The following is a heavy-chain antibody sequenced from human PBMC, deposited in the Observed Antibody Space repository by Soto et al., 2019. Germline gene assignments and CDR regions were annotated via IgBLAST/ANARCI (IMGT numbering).Heavy chain of an antibody. CDR1: GGSISSYY. Sequence: QVQLQESGPGLVKPSETLSLTCTVSGGSISSYYWSWIRQPPGKGLEWIGYIYYSGSTNYNPSLKSRVTISVDTSKNQFSLKLSSVTAAVTAVYYCARDLNWNSGYYYYGMDVWGQGTTVTVSS. D-gene: IGHD1-7*01. J-gene: IGHJ6*02. CDR3: ARDLNWNSGYYYYGMDV. CDR2: IYYSGST. V-gene: IGHV4-59*01.